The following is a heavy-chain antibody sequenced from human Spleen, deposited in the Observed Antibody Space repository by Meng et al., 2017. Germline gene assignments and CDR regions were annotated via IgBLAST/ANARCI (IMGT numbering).Heavy chain of an antibody. J-gene: IGHJ5*02. CDR1: GFTFSNSW. V-gene: IGHV3-7*01. Sequence: GGSLRLSCEASGFTFSNSWKSWVRHAPGQGLEWVANRKEDGTERNYVDSAKGRFTISRDNAQNTLYLQMNSLMAADTAVYYCARDGLPLHYDFWGGGANWFDPWGQGTLVTVSS. CDR2: RKEDGTER. D-gene: IGHD3-3*01. CDR3: ARDGLPLHYDFWGGGANWFDP.